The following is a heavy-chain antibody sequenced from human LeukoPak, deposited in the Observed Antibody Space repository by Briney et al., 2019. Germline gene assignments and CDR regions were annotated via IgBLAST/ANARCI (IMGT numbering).Heavy chain of an antibody. V-gene: IGHV3-30-3*01. D-gene: IGHD3-22*01. Sequence: EGSLRLSCAASGFTFSSYAMHWVRQAPGKGLEWVAVISYDGSNKYYADSVKGRFTISRDNSKNTLYLQMNSLRAEDTAVYYCARAVMMVDAFDIWGQGTMVTVSS. CDR3: ARAVMMVDAFDI. CDR2: ISYDGSNK. J-gene: IGHJ3*02. CDR1: GFTFSSYA.